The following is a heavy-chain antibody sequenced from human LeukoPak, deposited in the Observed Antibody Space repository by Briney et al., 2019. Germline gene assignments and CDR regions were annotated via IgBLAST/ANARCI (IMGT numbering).Heavy chain of an antibody. CDR3: AKEVGSSWYYFDY. Sequence: PGRSLRLSCVVSGFTFDDYAMHWVRQAPGKGLEWVSGISWNSGSIGYADSVKGRFTISRDNAKNSLYLQMNSLRAEDTAVYYCAKEVGSSWYYFDYWGQGTLVTVSS. CDR1: GFTFDDYA. CDR2: ISWNSGSI. D-gene: IGHD6-13*01. V-gene: IGHV3-9*01. J-gene: IGHJ4*02.